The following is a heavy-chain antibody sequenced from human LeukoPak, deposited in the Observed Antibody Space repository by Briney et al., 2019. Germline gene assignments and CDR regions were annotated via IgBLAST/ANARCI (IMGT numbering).Heavy chain of an antibody. CDR1: EFTFSSCA. CDR3: AKARGRDGYKDELDY. D-gene: IGHD5-24*01. V-gene: IGHV3-23*01. J-gene: IGHJ4*02. Sequence: GGSLRLSCAASEFTFSSCAMSWVRQAPGEGVEWGSVISGSGGSTYYADSVKLPFTISRGNSKNTLYLQMNSLRPEDTAVYYCAKARGRDGYKDELDYWGQGTLVTVSS. CDR2: ISGSGGST.